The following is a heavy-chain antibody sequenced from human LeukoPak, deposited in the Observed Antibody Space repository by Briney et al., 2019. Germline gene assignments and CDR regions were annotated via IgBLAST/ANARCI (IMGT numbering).Heavy chain of an antibody. CDR3: ARSLRVRGVPDYMDV. D-gene: IGHD3-10*02. J-gene: IGHJ6*03. Sequence: GGSLRLSCEDSGFTFRSYEMNWVRQAPGKGLEWVSVIHKNAIAHYADIVKGRFTISRDNSKNMLYLQMNSLRAEDTAVYYCARSLRVRGVPDYMDVWGKGTTVIISS. V-gene: IGHV3-53*01. CDR2: IHKNAIA. CDR1: GFTFRSYE.